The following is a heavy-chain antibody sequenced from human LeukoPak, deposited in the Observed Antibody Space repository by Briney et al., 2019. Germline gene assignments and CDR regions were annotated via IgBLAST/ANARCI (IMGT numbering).Heavy chain of an antibody. CDR3: ARGKYYYGSGSYYNENWFDP. J-gene: IGHJ5*02. D-gene: IGHD3-10*01. CDR2: IYTSGST. V-gene: IGHV4-4*07. Sequence: SETLSLTCTVSGGSISSYYWSWIRQPAGKGLEWIGRIYTSGSTNYNPSLKSRVTMSVDTSKNQFSLKPSSVTAADTAVYYCARGKYYYGSGSYYNENWFDPWGQGTLVTVSS. CDR1: GGSISSYY.